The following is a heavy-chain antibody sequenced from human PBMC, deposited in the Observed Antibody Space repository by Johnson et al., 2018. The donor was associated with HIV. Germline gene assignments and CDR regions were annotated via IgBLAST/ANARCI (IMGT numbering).Heavy chain of an antibody. CDR2: IRYDGSGK. CDR3: ARRLWFRNLYDAFDI. J-gene: IGHJ3*02. V-gene: IGHV3-30*14. CDR1: GFTFSSYA. Sequence: QVQLVESGGGVVQPGRSLRLSCAAAGFTFSSYAMHWVRQAPGKGLDWVTFIRYDGSGKYYADSVNGRFTISRDTAKNTLYLQMNNLRPEDTALYYCARRLWFRNLYDAFDIWGQGTMVTVSS. D-gene: IGHD3-10*01.